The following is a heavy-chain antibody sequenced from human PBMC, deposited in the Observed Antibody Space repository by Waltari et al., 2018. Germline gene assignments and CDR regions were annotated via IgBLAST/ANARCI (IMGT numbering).Heavy chain of an antibody. D-gene: IGHD2-2*01. CDR1: GVSFSSSY. CDR3: ARYCSSTSCYGGNYFDY. J-gene: IGHJ4*02. CDR2: IYYSGST. V-gene: IGHV4-59*01. Sequence: QVQLQESGPGLVKPSEPLSLTCTVSGVSFSSSYWSWIRQPPGKGLEWIGYIYYSGSTNYNPSLKSRVTISVDTSKNQFSLKLSSVTAADTAVYYCARYCSSTSCYGGNYFDYWGQGTLVTVSS.